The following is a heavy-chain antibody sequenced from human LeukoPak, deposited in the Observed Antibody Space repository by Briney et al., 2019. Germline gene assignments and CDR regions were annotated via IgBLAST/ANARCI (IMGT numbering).Heavy chain of an antibody. J-gene: IGHJ1*01. D-gene: IGHD6-19*01. CDR1: GFTFSSYA. V-gene: IGHV3-30-3*01. CDR3: ARAAVAGTVGYFQH. CDR2: ISYDGSNK. Sequence: GRSLRLSCAASGFTFSSYAMHWVRQAPGKGLEWVAVISYDGSNKYYADSVKGRFTISRDNSKNTLYLQMNSLRAEDTAVYYCARAAVAGTVGYFQHWGQGTLVTVSS.